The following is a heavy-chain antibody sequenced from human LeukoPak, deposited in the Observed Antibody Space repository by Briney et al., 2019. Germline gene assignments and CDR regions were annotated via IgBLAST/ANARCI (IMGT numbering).Heavy chain of an antibody. Sequence: GGSLRLSCAASGFTFSAYTMSWVRQAPGKGLEWVSSFTSSSSSIYCADSVKGRFTISRDNAKNSLYLQLSSLGAEDTAVYYCARGWGSYYFDYWGQGTLVTVSS. CDR1: GFTFSAYT. D-gene: IGHD3-16*01. CDR3: ARGWGSYYFDY. J-gene: IGHJ4*02. CDR2: FTSSSSSI. V-gene: IGHV3-21*01.